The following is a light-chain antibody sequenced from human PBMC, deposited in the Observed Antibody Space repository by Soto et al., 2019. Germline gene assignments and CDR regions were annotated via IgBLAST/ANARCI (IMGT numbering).Light chain of an antibody. Sequence: EIVMTQSPVTQSVSPGERATLSCRASQSVSSNLAWYQQKLGPAPRLLIYGASTRATGIPGRFSGSGSGTEFTLTISSLQSEDLAGDYCQQYKDWSLWTFGQGTKVEIK. CDR3: QQYKDWSLWT. V-gene: IGKV3-15*01. CDR2: GAS. J-gene: IGKJ1*01. CDR1: QSVSSN.